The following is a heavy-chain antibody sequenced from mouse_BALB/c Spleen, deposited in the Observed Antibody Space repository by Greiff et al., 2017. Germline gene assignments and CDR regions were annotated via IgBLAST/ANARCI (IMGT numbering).Heavy chain of an antibody. CDR1: GFAFSSYD. J-gene: IGHJ3*01. D-gene: IGHD2-14*01. Sequence: EVKLVESGGGLVKPGGSLKLSCAASGFAFSSYDMSWVRQTPEKRLEWVAYISSGGGSTYYPDTVKGRFTISRDNAKNTLYLQMSSLKSEDTAMYYSARHDYRRLFLAYWGQGTLVTVSA. CDR3: ARHDYRRLFLAY. CDR2: ISSGGGST. V-gene: IGHV5-12-1*01.